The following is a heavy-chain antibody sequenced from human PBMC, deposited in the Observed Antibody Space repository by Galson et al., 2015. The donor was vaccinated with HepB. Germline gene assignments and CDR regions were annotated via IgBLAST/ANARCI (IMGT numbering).Heavy chain of an antibody. CDR2: ITSSGENT. V-gene: IGHV3-23*05. CDR1: GFTFSNYA. CDR3: GKGNLGYCSGGSCYQWYFDS. Sequence: SLRLSCAASGFTFSNYAMTWVRQAPGRGLEWVSSITSSGENTYYADSVKGRFTISRDNSKYTLHLQMNSLRAEDTAVYYCGKGNLGYCSGGSCYQWYFDSWGQGNLVSVSS. D-gene: IGHD2-15*01. J-gene: IGHJ4*02.